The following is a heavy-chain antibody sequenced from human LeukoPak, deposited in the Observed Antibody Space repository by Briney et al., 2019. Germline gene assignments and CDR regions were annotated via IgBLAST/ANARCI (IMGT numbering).Heavy chain of an antibody. CDR2: ISWNSGSI. D-gene: IGHD3-22*01. CDR3: AKEAYYYDSSGYYYYFDY. V-gene: IGHV3-9*01. CDR1: GFTLDDYA. Sequence: GGSLRLSCAASGFTLDDYAMHWVRQTPGKGLEWVSGISWNSGSIGYADSVKGRFTISRDNAKNSLYLQMNSLRAEDTALYYCAKEAYYYDSSGYYYYFDYWGQGTLVTVSS. J-gene: IGHJ4*02.